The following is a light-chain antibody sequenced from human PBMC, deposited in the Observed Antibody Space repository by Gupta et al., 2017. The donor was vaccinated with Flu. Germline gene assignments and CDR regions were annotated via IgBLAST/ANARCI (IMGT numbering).Light chain of an antibody. V-gene: IGKV1-39*01. CDR1: QSISSY. Sequence: DIQMTQSPSSLSASVGDRVTITCRASQSISSYLNWYQQKPGKAPKLLIYAASSLQSGVPSRFSGSGSGTDFTLTISSLQPEYVATYYCQQSYSTLPITFGQGTQLEIK. J-gene: IGKJ5*01. CDR3: QQSYSTLPIT. CDR2: AAS.